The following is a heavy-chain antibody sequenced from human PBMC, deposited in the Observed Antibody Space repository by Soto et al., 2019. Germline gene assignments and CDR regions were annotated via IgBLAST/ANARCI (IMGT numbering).Heavy chain of an antibody. CDR1: GGSISSSTYY. Sequence: SETLSLTCSVSGGSISSSTYYWGWVRQPPGKGLEWIVSLHYGGGTYYNPSLKSRFTISRDTSKNMLFLQMNSLRAEDTAVYYCATGGDTAKDGYWGQGTLVTVSS. V-gene: IGHV4-39*01. D-gene: IGHD5-18*01. J-gene: IGHJ4*02. CDR3: ATGGDTAKDGY. CDR2: LHYGGGT.